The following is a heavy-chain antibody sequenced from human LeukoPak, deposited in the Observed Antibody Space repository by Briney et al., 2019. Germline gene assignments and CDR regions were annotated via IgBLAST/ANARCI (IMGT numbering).Heavy chain of an antibody. V-gene: IGHV3-33*06. CDR1: GFTFSIYG. CDR3: AKDRGFGESNYFDY. J-gene: IGHJ4*02. CDR2: IWYEGSNK. D-gene: IGHD3-10*01. Sequence: GRSLTLSCAASGFTFSIYGMHGVRQAPGKGREGVAVIWYEGSNKYYADSVKGRFIISRDNSKNTLYLQMNSMRAEDTAVYYCAKDRGFGESNYFDYWGQGTLVTVSS.